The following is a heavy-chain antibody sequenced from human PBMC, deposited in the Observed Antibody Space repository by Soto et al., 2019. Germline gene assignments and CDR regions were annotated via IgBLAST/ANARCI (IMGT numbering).Heavy chain of an antibody. CDR1: GFTFSSYA. V-gene: IGHV3-30*18. CDR3: AKDGNVYTSGWYAPSLDY. CDR2: ISYDGSNT. Sequence: GGSLRLSCAASGFTFSSYAMHWVRQAPGKGLEWVAVISYDGSNTYYGDTVKGRFTISRDNSKNTLSLQMNSLRAEDTAVYYCAKDGNVYTSGWYAPSLDYWGQGTLVTVSS. D-gene: IGHD6-19*01. J-gene: IGHJ4*02.